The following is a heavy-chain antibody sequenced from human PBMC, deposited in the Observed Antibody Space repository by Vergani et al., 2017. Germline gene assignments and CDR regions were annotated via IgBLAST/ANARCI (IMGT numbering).Heavy chain of an antibody. CDR1: GFTFSDYG. D-gene: IGHD4-17*01. J-gene: IGHJ4*02. CDR2: IRYDESNK. Sequence: QVQLVESGGGVVQTGGSVRLSCAASGFTFSDYGMHWVRQAPGKGLEWVTFIRYDESNKYYADSVKGRFTISRDNSISALYLQMNSLRAEDTAVYYCAKDTSDYGDFGYIDYWGQGTLVTVSS. CDR3: AKDTSDYGDFGYIDY. V-gene: IGHV3-30*02.